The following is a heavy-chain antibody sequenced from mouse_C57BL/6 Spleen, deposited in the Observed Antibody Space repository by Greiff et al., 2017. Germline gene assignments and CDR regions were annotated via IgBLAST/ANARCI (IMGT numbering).Heavy chain of an antibody. D-gene: IGHD2-10*02. CDR2: IYPGSGNT. J-gene: IGHJ3*01. CDR3: ARGGYGKPVSY. Sequence: VQLQQSGPELVKPGASVKISCKASGYSFTSYYIHWVKQRPGQGLEWIGWIYPGSGNTKYNEKFKGKATLTADTSSSTAYMQLSSLTSEDSAVYYFARGGYGKPVSYWGQGTLVTVAA. CDR1: GYSFTSYY. V-gene: IGHV1-66*01.